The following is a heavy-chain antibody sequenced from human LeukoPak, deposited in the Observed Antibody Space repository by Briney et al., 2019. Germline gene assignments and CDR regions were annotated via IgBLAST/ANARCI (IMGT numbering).Heavy chain of an antibody. CDR2: IIPIFGTA. CDR3: AGRPSSGTIVTTVVSNWFDP. V-gene: IGHV1-69*13. D-gene: IGHD4-23*01. J-gene: IGHJ5*02. Sequence: LVASVKVSCKASGGTFSSYAISWVRQAPGQGLEWMGGIIPIFGTANYAQKFQGRVTITADESTSTAYMELSSLRSEDTAVYYCAGRPSSGTIVTTVVSNWFDPWGQGTLVTVSS. CDR1: GGTFSSYA.